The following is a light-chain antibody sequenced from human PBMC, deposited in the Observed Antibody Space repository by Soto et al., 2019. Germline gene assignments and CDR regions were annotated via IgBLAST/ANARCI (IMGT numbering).Light chain of an antibody. CDR2: GAV. V-gene: IGKV3-20*01. CDR3: HQYESSPYMYT. CDR1: QSVSNNF. J-gene: IGKJ2*01. Sequence: EIVLTQSPGTLSFSPGERATLSCRASQSVSNNFLAWYQQKPGQAPRLLIYGAVFRANGIPDRFSGSGSGTDFTLTISRLEPEDLALYYCHQYESSPYMYTFGQGTKLEIK.